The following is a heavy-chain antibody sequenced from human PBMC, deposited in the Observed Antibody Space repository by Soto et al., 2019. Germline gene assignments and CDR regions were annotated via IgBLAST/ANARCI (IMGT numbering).Heavy chain of an antibody. D-gene: IGHD3-9*01. CDR3: ARGYYDVLTGDRYFDY. J-gene: IGHJ4*02. CDR1: GYTFSSYG. V-gene: IGHV1-18*01. Sequence: GPEVKKPGASVKVSCKASGYTFSSYGIGWVRQAPGQGLEWMGWINPYNGDTNYAQKLQGRVTMTTDTFTTTAYMELRSLRSDDTAVYYCARGYYDVLTGDRYFDYWGQGTLVTVSS. CDR2: INPYNGDT.